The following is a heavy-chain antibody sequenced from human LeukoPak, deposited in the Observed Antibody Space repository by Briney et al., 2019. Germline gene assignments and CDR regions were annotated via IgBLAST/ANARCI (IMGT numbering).Heavy chain of an antibody. Sequence: PGGSLRLSCAASGFTFSSYSMNWVREAPGKGLEWVSSISSSSSYIYYADSVKGRFTISRDNAKNSLYLQMNSLRAEDTAVYYCARDFQVWFGEAYGMDVWGKGTTVTVS. CDR2: ISSSSSYI. CDR3: ARDFQVWFGEAYGMDV. CDR1: GFTFSSYS. V-gene: IGHV3-21*01. D-gene: IGHD3-10*01. J-gene: IGHJ6*04.